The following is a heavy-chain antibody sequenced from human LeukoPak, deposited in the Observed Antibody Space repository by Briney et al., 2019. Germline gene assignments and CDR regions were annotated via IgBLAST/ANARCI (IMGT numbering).Heavy chain of an antibody. CDR1: GFTFSSYW. CDR2: IKQGGSEK. J-gene: IGHJ6*03. Sequence: GGSLRLSCAASGFTFSSYWMSWVRQAPGKGLEWVANIKQGGSEKYYVDSVKGRFTISRDNAKNSLYLQMNSLRAEDTAVYYCARDSRYYYYYYMDVWGKGTTVTVSS. V-gene: IGHV3-7*01. D-gene: IGHD2-2*01. CDR3: ARDSRYYYYYYMDV.